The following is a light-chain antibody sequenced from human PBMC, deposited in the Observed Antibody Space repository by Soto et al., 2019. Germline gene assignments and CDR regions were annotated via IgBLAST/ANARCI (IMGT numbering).Light chain of an antibody. J-gene: IGLJ3*02. CDR2: DVN. Sequence: QSALTQPRSVSGSPGQSVTISCTGSRSDVGGYNYVSWYQQHPGKAPKVMIYDVNKRPSGVPDRFSGSKSGNTASLIISGLQAEDEADYYCCSYAGAYPWVFGGGTKLTVL. CDR1: RSDVGGYNY. V-gene: IGLV2-11*01. CDR3: CSYAGAYPWV.